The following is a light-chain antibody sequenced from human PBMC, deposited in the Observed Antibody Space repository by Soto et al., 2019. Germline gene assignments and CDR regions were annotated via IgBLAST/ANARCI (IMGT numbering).Light chain of an antibody. CDR3: QQYGSSLT. CDR2: GAS. J-gene: IGKJ4*01. CDR1: QSVSSSY. V-gene: IGKV3-20*01. Sequence: EIVLTQSPGTLSLSPVEIATLSCRASQSVSSSYLAWYQQKPGQAPRLLIYGASSRATGIPDRFSGSGSGTDFTLTISRLEPEDFAVYYCQQYGSSLTCGGGTKGDIK.